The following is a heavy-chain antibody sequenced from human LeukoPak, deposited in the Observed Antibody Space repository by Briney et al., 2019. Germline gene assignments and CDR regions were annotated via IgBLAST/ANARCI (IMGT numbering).Heavy chain of an antibody. D-gene: IGHD1-26*01. Sequence: GGSLRLSCAASGFTFSSYAMHWVRQAPGRGLEYVSAISSNGCSTYYAHSVKGRFTISRDNSKNTLYLQMGSLRAKNMAVYYSARVLMGATGFDDWGQGTPATVPS. V-gene: IGHV3-64*01. CDR3: ARVLMGATGFDD. CDR2: ISSNGCST. J-gene: IGHJ4*02. CDR1: GFTFSSYA.